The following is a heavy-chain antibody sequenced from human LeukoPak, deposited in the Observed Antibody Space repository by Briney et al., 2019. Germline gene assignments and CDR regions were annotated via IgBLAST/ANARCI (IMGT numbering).Heavy chain of an antibody. D-gene: IGHD5-24*01. CDR3: ARGRNGYNFIDY. J-gene: IGHJ4*02. Sequence: SETLSLTCTVSGGSISGYYWSWIRQPPGKGLEWIAYIYYSGSTNYNPSLKSRLTISVDTSKNQFSLNLTSVTAADTAVYYCARGRNGYNFIDYWGQGTLVTVSS. CDR1: GGSISGYY. CDR2: IYYSGST. V-gene: IGHV4-59*12.